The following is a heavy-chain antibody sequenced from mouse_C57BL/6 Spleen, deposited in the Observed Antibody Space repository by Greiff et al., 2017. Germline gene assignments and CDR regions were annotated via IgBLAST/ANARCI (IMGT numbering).Heavy chain of an antibody. CDR2: ISNGGGST. Sequence: EVMLVESGGGLVQPGGSLKLSCAASGFTFSDYYMYWVRQPPETRLEWVAYISNGGGSTYYPDPVKGRFTISRDNAKNTLSLQRSRLKSEDTAMYYCARYDCNNGWYCDVWGTGTTVTVSS. V-gene: IGHV5-12*01. D-gene: IGHD2-4*01. CDR3: ARYDCNNGWYCDV. J-gene: IGHJ1*03. CDR1: GFTFSDYY.